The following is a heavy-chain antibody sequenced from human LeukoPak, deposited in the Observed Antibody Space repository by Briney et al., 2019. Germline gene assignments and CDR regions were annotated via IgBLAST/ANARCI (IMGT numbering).Heavy chain of an antibody. Sequence: GGSLRLSCAASGFTFSSYWMSWVRQAPGKGLEWVANIKQDGSEKYYVDSVKGRFTISRDNAKNSLYLQMNSLRAEDTAVYYCARDSLLPYSSSSLYYYYGMDVWGQGTPVTVSS. CDR2: IKQDGSEK. CDR3: ARDSLLPYSSSSLYYYYGMDV. CDR1: GFTFSSYW. D-gene: IGHD6-6*01. V-gene: IGHV3-7*01. J-gene: IGHJ6*02.